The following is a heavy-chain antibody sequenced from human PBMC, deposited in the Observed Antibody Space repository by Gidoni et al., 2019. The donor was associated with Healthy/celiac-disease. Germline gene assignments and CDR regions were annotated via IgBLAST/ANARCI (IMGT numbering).Heavy chain of an antibody. J-gene: IGHJ6*02. CDR1: GFTFSSSS. CDR3: ARVAGYYDFWSGPPDYYYYYYGMDV. Sequence: EVQLVESGGGLVQPGGSLRLPCAASGFTFSSSSMNWVRPAPGKGLEWVSYISSSSSTIYYADSVKGRFTISRDNAKNSLYLQMNSLRDEDTAVYYCARVAGYYDFWSGPPDYYYYYYGMDVWGQGTTVTVSS. CDR2: ISSSSSTI. D-gene: IGHD3-3*01. V-gene: IGHV3-48*02.